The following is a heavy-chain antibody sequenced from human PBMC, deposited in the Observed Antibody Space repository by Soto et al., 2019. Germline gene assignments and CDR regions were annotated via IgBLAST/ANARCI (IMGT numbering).Heavy chain of an antibody. CDR2: FDPEDGET. D-gene: IGHD1-26*01. CDR3: ATLYSGSFNFDY. Sequence: ASVKVSCKVSGYTLTELSMHWVRQAPGKGLEWMGGFDPEDGETIYAQKFQGRVTMTEDTSTDTAYMELSSLRSEDTAVYYCATLYSGSFNFDYWGQGTLVTVSS. V-gene: IGHV1-24*01. J-gene: IGHJ4*02. CDR1: GYTLTELS.